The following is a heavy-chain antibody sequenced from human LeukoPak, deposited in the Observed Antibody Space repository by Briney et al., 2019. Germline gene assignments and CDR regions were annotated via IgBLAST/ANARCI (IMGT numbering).Heavy chain of an antibody. CDR1: GYTFTGYL. CDR2: INPTSGGT. CDR3: ISRGDY. Sequence: ASVKVSRKASGYTFTGYLMHWVRQAPGQGLAWMGWINPTSGGTNYAQKFQGRVTMTRDTSISTAYMELSRLRSDDTAVYYCISRGDYWGQGTLVTVSS. V-gene: IGHV1-2*02. J-gene: IGHJ4*02. D-gene: IGHD3-10*01.